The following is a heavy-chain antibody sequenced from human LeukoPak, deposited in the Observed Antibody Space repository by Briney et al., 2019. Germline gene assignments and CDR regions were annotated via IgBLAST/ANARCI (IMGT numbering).Heavy chain of an antibody. CDR1: GGSISSHY. Sequence: SETLSLTCTVSGGSISSHYWSWIRQPPGKGLDRIGYIYYSGSTNYHPYVKRRVTISVDTSKNQFSLKLSSVTAADTAVYYCARRMSLYYFDYWGQGTLVTVSS. CDR3: ARRMSLYYFDY. J-gene: IGHJ4*02. D-gene: IGHD2/OR15-2a*01. CDR2: IYYSGST. V-gene: IGHV4-59*11.